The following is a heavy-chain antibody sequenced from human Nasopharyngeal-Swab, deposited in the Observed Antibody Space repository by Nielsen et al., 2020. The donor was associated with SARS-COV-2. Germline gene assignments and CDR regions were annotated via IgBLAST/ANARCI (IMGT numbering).Heavy chain of an antibody. J-gene: IGHJ6*02. CDR3: ARVGDYGDCYYYGMDV. V-gene: IGHV3-21*01. D-gene: IGHD4-17*01. CDR2: ISSSSSYI. Sequence: GESLKISCAASGFTFSSYSMNWVRQAPGKGLEWVSSISSSSSYIYYADSVKGRFTISRDNAKNSLYLQMNSLRAEDTAVYYCARVGDYGDCYYYGMDVWGQGTTVTVSS. CDR1: GFTFSSYS.